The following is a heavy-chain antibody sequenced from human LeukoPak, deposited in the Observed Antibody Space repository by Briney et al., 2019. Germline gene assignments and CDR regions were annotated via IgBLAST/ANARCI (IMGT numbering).Heavy chain of an antibody. V-gene: IGHV3-30*18. CDR2: ISYDGSNK. J-gene: IGHJ4*02. CDR3: AKAVVDSYGVFDY. Sequence: PGGSLRLSCAASGFTFSSYGMHWVRQAPGKGLEWVAVISYDGSNKYYADSVKGRFTISRDNSKNTLYLQMNSLRAEDTAVYYCAKAVVDSYGVFDYWGQGTLVTVSS. D-gene: IGHD5-18*01. CDR1: GFTFSSYG.